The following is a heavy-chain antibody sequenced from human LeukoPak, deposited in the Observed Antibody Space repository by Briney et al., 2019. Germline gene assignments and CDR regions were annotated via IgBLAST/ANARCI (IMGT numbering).Heavy chain of an antibody. CDR2: INPNSGGT. CDR1: GYTFTGYY. D-gene: IGHD6-13*01. CDR3: ARDPSSSWYGQSYYYYYMDV. J-gene: IGHJ6*03. Sequence: GASVKVSCKASGYTFTGYYMHWVRQAPGQGLEWMGWINPNSGGTNYAQKFQGRVTMTRDTSISTAYMELSRLRSDDTAVYYCARDPSSSWYGQSYYYYYMDVWGKGTTVTVSS. V-gene: IGHV1-2*02.